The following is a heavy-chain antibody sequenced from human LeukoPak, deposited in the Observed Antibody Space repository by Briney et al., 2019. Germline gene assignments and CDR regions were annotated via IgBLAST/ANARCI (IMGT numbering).Heavy chain of an antibody. CDR3: AKSGALYEAESDY. CDR1: GFTVSSNY. J-gene: IGHJ4*02. D-gene: IGHD2-2*02. CDR2: IYSGGST. V-gene: IGHV3-53*01. Sequence: GGPLRLSCAASGFTVSSNYMSWVRQAPGKGLEWVLVIYSGGSTYYADSVKGRFTITRDNSKNTLYLQMNSLRAEDTAVYYCAKSGALYEAESDYWGQGTLVTVSP.